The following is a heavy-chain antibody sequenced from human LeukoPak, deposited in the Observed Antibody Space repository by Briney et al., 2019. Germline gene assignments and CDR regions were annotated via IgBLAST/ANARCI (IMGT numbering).Heavy chain of an antibody. Sequence: ASVKVSCKASGYTFTSYDINWVRQATGQGLEWMGWMNPNSGNTGYAQKFQGRVTITRNTSISTAYMELSSLRSEDTAVYYCASGGYYYDSSGYYRPFDYWGQGTLATVSS. D-gene: IGHD3-22*01. J-gene: IGHJ4*02. CDR1: GYTFTSYD. CDR3: ASGGYYYDSSGYYRPFDY. V-gene: IGHV1-8*03. CDR2: MNPNSGNT.